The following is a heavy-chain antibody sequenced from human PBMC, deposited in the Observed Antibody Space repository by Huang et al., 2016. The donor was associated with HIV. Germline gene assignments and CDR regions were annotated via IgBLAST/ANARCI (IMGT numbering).Heavy chain of an antibody. V-gene: IGHV1-8*01. Sequence: QIQLAQSGAEVKKPGASVKVSCKASGYTFTNYDINWVRQASGKGLEWMGWMNPKSGNVGYTKKFQSRVAILRNSSINTSYLEVTSLTSEDTAVYYCARGFGINYNHEAFDVWGQGTMVTVSS. J-gene: IGHJ3*01. CDR1: GYTFTNYD. D-gene: IGHD3-10*01. CDR2: MNPKSGNV. CDR3: ARGFGINYNHEAFDV.